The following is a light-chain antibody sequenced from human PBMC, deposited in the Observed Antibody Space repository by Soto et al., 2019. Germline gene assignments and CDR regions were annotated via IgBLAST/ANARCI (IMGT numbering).Light chain of an antibody. CDR1: QTITT. Sequence: EIFLTQSPGTLSLSPGERATLSCRASQTITTLAWYQRKPGQAPRLLIYRVSSRATGVPDRFSGSGSGTDYTLTISRLEPEDFAVYYCQQYGNLPLTFGGGTKVDIK. CDR3: QQYGNLPLT. CDR2: RVS. J-gene: IGKJ4*01. V-gene: IGKV3-20*01.